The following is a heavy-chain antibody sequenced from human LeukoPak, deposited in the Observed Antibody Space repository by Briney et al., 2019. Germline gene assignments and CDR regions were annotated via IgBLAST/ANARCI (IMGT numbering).Heavy chain of an antibody. CDR2: VSSHGNDG. D-gene: IGHD5-24*01. J-gene: IGHJ4*02. CDR1: GFTFSSYN. Sequence: GESLRLSCAASGFTFSSYNMIWVRQAPGKGLEWVAVVSSHGNDGYYADSVKGRFTISRDNSKNTLYLQIDSLRAEDTAIYYCTRDAYNFNDFDYWGQGTLVTVSS. CDR3: TRDAYNFNDFDY. V-gene: IGHV3-30*01.